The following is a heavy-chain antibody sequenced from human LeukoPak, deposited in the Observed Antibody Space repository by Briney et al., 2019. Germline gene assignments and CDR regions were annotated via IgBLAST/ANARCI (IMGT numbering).Heavy chain of an antibody. J-gene: IGHJ6*04. CDR3: ARGSDRGYYYYYGMDV. Sequence: PSGTLSLTCTVSGGSISSYYWSWVRQPPGKGLEWIGYIYYSGSTNYNPSLKSRVTISVDTSKNQFSLKLSSVTAADTAVYYCARGSDRGYYYYYGMDVWGKGTTVTVSS. CDR1: GGSISSYY. V-gene: IGHV4-59*01. D-gene: IGHD3-10*01. CDR2: IYYSGST.